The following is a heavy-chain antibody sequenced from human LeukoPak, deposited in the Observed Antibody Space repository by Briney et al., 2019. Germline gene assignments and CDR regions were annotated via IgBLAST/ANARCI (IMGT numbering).Heavy chain of an antibody. CDR2: MNPNSGNT. J-gene: IGHJ4*02. CDR3: ARDQEIAVAALDY. Sequence: WASVKVSCKASGYTFTSYDINWVRQATGQGLEWMGWMNPNSGNTNYAQKLQGRVTMTTDTSTSTAYMELRSLRSDDTAVYYCARDQEIAVAALDYWGQGTLVTVSS. CDR1: GYTFTSYD. D-gene: IGHD6-19*01. V-gene: IGHV1-18*01.